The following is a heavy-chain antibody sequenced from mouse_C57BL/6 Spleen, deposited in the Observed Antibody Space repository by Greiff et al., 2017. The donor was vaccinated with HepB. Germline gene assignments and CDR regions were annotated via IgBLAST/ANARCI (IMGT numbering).Heavy chain of an antibody. CDR2: INPNNGGT. CDR3: AIYDLWFAY. Sequence: VHVKQSGPELVKPGASVKIPCKASGYTFTDYNMDWVKQSHGKSLEWIGDINPNNGGTIYNQKFKGKATLTVDKSSSTAYMELRSLTSEDTAVYYCAIYDLWFAYWGQGTLVTVSA. J-gene: IGHJ3*01. CDR1: GYTFTDYN. V-gene: IGHV1-18*01. D-gene: IGHD2-3*01.